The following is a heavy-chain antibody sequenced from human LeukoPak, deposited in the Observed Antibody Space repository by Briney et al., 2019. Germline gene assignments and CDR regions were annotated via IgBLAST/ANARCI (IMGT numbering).Heavy chain of an antibody. CDR2: IWYDGSNK. CDR1: GFTFSSYG. D-gene: IGHD4-23*01. CDR3: ARDSRTVGDY. V-gene: IGHV3-33*01. J-gene: IGHJ4*02. Sequence: PGGSLRLSCAASGFTFSSYGMHWVRQAPGKGLERVAVIWYDGSNKYYADSVKGRFTISRDNSKNTLYLQMNSLRAEDTAVYYCARDSRTVGDYWGQGTLVTVSS.